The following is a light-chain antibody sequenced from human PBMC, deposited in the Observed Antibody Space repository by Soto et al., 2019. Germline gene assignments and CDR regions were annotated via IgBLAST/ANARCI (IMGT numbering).Light chain of an antibody. CDR2: GAS. CDR1: QSVSNNY. CDR3: QQYGSSPVS. J-gene: IGKJ3*01. Sequence: EIVLTQSPGTLSLSPGERATLSCRASQSVSNNYLAWYQQKPEQAPRFLMYGASSMATGTPGRFSGSGSGTEFTLTISRLEPEDYAVYYCQQYGSSPVSFGPGTKVDIK. V-gene: IGKV3-20*01.